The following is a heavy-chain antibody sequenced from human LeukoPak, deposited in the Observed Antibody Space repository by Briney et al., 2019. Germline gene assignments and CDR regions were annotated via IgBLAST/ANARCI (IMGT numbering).Heavy chain of an antibody. V-gene: IGHV1-3*01. Sequence: ASVKVSCKASGYTFTSYVMHWVRQAPGQRLEWMGWINAGYGNTKYSQKLQGRVTITRDPSASTTYMDLSSLRSEDTAVYYCVRERGHTGYDSFDYWGQGTLVTVSS. D-gene: IGHD5-12*01. CDR1: GYTFTSYV. J-gene: IGHJ4*02. CDR3: VRERGHTGYDSFDY. CDR2: INAGYGNT.